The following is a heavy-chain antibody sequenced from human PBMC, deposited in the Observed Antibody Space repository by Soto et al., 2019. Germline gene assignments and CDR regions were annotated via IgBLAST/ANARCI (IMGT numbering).Heavy chain of an antibody. CDR1: GFTFSSYG. J-gene: IGHJ4*02. CDR3: ARDIRRDSSSPGAIDY. CDR2: IWYDGSNK. Sequence: GGSLRLSCAASGFTFSSYGMHWVRQAPGKGLEWVAVIWYDGSNKYYADSVKGRFTISRDNSKNTLYLQMNSLRAEDTAVYYCARDIRRDSSSPGAIDYWGQGTLVTVSS. V-gene: IGHV3-33*08. D-gene: IGHD6-6*01.